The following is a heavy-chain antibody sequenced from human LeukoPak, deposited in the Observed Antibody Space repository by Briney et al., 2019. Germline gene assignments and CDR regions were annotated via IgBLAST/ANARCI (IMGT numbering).Heavy chain of an antibody. Sequence: SETLSLTCTVAGYSISNGYYWGWIRQPPGKGLEWIGSIYHSGSTYYNPSLKSRVTISVDTSKNQFSLKLSSVTAADTAVYYCARGEILLWFGELWGPFDYWGQGTLVTVSS. V-gene: IGHV4-38-2*02. CDR1: GYSISNGYY. CDR3: ARGEILLWFGELWGPFDY. CDR2: IYHSGST. D-gene: IGHD3-10*01. J-gene: IGHJ4*02.